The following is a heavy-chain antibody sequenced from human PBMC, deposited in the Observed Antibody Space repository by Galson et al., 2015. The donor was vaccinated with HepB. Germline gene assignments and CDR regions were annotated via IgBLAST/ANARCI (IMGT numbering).Heavy chain of an antibody. CDR1: GFTFSSYA. CDR2: ISGSGGST. V-gene: IGHV3-23*01. D-gene: IGHD3-10*01. J-gene: IGHJ3*02. CDR3: AKDRSYGSGSYRDANDAFDI. Sequence: SLRLSCAASGFTFSSYAMSWVRQAPGKGLEWVSAISGSGGSTYYADSVKGRFTISRDNSKNTLYLQMSSLRAEDTAVYYCAKDRSYGSGSYRDANDAFDIWGQGTMVTVSS.